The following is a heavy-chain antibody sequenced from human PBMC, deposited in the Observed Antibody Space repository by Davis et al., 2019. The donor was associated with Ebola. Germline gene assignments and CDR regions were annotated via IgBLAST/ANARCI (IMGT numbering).Heavy chain of an antibody. J-gene: IGHJ4*02. V-gene: IGHV3-30*18. CDR1: GFTFSSYG. CDR2: ISYDGSNK. D-gene: IGHD3-3*01. CDR3: AKGLRFLEWLLDY. Sequence: GGSLRLSCAASGFTFSSYGMHWVRQAPGKGLEWVAVISYDGSNKYYADSVKGRFTISRDNSKNTLYLQMNSLRAEDTAVYYCAKGLRFLEWLLDYWGQGTLVTVSS.